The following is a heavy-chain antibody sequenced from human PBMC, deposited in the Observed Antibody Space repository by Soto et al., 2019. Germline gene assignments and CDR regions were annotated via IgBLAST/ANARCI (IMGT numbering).Heavy chain of an antibody. D-gene: IGHD5-12*01. CDR1: GYTFTNFG. V-gene: IGHV1-18*01. CDR3: AGGGRSGYDFPLDY. J-gene: IGHJ4*02. CDR2: ISAYNGNT. Sequence: QVQLVQSGAEVKMPGASVKVSCKASGYTFTNFGFSWVRQAPGHGLEWMGWISAYNGNTNYAQNLQGRVTLTTDASATTAYMELRRLRSDDTAVYYCAGGGRSGYDFPLDYWGQGTLVIVSS.